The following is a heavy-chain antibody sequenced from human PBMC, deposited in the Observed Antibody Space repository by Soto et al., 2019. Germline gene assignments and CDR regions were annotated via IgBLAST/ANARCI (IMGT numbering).Heavy chain of an antibody. D-gene: IGHD3-10*01. CDR1: GYTFSSYY. CDR2: INPGGDST. CDR3: AREEYYYGSGAFFDY. V-gene: IGHV1-46*01. J-gene: IGHJ4*02. Sequence: ASVKVSCKASGYTFSSYYMHWVRQAPGQGLEWMGIINPGGDSTSYAQKFQGRVTMTRDTSTSTVYMELSSLRSEDTAVYYCAREEYYYGSGAFFDYWGQGTLVTVS.